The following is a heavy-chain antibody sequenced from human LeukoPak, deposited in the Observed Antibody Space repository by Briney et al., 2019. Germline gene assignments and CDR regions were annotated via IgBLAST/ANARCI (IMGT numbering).Heavy chain of an antibody. V-gene: IGHV3-21*01. J-gene: IGHJ4*02. Sequence: GGSLRLSCAASGFTFSSYSMNWVRQAPGKGLEWVSSISSSSYIYYADSVKGRFTISRDNAKNSLYLQMNSLRAEDTAVYYCARERYYGSGSYVSFDYWGQGTLVTVSS. D-gene: IGHD3-10*01. CDR2: ISSSSYI. CDR3: ARERYYGSGSYVSFDY. CDR1: GFTFSSYS.